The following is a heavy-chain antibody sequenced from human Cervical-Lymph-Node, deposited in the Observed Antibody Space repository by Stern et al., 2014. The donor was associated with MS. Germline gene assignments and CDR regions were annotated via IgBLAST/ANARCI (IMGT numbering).Heavy chain of an antibody. CDR3: ARATDL. Sequence: QLQLQESGPGLLRPSETLSLTCNVSVASITSHFWSWIRQPPGKGLEWIGYIYYRGTTNYNASLKGRVAISINTSKTQFSLRLSSVTAADTAVYYCARATDLWGQGILVTVSS. V-gene: IGHV4-59*11. CDR1: VASITSHF. CDR2: IYYRGTT. J-gene: IGHJ5*02.